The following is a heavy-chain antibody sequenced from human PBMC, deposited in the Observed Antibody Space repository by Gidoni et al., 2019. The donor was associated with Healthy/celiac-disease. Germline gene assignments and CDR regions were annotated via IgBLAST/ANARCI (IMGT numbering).Heavy chain of an antibody. D-gene: IGHD3-22*01. J-gene: IGHJ4*02. CDR3: ARRGNYYDSSGYYSPFDY. Sequence: QVQLQKWGAGLLKPSETLSLTCDVYGGSFSGYYWSWIRQPPGKGLEWIGEINHSGSTNYNPSLKGRVTISVDTSKNQFSLKLSSVTAADTAVYYCARRGNYYDSSGYYSPFDYWGQGTLVTVSS. V-gene: IGHV4-34*01. CDR2: INHSGST. CDR1: GGSFSGYY.